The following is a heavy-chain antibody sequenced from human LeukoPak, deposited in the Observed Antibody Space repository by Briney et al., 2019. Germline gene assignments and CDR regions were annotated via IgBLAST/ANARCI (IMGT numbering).Heavy chain of an antibody. D-gene: IGHD2-8*02. Sequence: GGSLRLSCAASGFIFSSNYMSWVRQAPGKGLEWVSVIYSGGSTYYADSVKGRFTISRDNSKNTLYLQMNSLRAEDTAVYYCARDIGPGYSSGFNWGQGTLVTVSS. V-gene: IGHV3-53*01. CDR3: ARDIGPGYSSGFN. CDR2: IYSGGST. J-gene: IGHJ4*02. CDR1: GFIFSSNY.